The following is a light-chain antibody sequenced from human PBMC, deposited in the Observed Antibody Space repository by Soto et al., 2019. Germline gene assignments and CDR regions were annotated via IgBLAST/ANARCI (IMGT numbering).Light chain of an antibody. J-gene: IGKJ1*01. V-gene: IGKV1-5*01. CDR2: DVS. Sequence: DIQMTQSPSTVSASVGDRITITCRASQSINTWLAWYRQRPGEAPQLLIYDVSTLAMGVPARFSGSGSGTDFTRSISRLQADDFATFYCQQYQTYSRPFGQGTKVKVK. CDR3: QQYQTYSRP. CDR1: QSINTW.